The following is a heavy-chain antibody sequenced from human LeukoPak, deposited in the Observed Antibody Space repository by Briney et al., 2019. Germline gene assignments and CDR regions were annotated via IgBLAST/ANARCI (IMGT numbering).Heavy chain of an antibody. CDR1: GFTFDDYA. CDR2: IYSGGST. CDR3: ARHEGITMIMN. J-gene: IGHJ4*02. D-gene: IGHD3-22*01. V-gene: IGHV3-66*04. Sequence: GGSLRLSCAASGFTFDDYAMHWVRQAPGKGLEWVSVIYSGGSTYYADSVKGRFTISRDNSKNSLYLQMNSLRAEDTAVYYCARHEGITMIMNWGQGTLVTVSS.